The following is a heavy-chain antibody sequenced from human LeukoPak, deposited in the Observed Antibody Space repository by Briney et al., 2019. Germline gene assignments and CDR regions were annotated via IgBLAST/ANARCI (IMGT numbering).Heavy chain of an antibody. V-gene: IGHV3-21*01. CDR1: GFTFSSYS. J-gene: IGHJ4*02. Sequence: PGGSLRLSCAASGFTFSSYSMNWVRQAPGKGLEWVSSISSSSIYIYYADSVKGRFTISRDNARNSLYLQMNSLRAEDTAIYYCASQDRGGYDGPVDYWGQGTLVTVSS. CDR3: ASQDRGGYDGPVDY. D-gene: IGHD5-12*01. CDR2: ISSSSIYI.